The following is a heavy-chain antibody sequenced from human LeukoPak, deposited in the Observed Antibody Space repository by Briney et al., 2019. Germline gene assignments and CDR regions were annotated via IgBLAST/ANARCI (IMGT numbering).Heavy chain of an antibody. Sequence: SETLSLTCTVSGASISSYYWSWIRQPPGKGLEWIGSIHYSGSTTYNPSLKSPVTISVDTSKNQFSLKLSSVTAADTAVYYCARRLGSSSTGFDYWGRETLVTVSS. J-gene: IGHJ4*02. V-gene: IGHV4-59*08. CDR1: GASISSYY. D-gene: IGHD2-2*01. CDR3: ARRLGSSSTGFDY. CDR2: IHYSGST.